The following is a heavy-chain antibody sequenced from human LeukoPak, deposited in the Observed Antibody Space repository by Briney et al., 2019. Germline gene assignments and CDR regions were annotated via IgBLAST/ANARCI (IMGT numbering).Heavy chain of an antibody. CDR3: ARSLSAFDI. CDR2: IYSGGST. V-gene: IGHV3-66*02. CDR1: GFTVSSNY. J-gene: IGHJ3*02. Sequence: PGGSLRLSCVASGFTVSSNYMSWVRQAPGKGLEWVSLIYSGGSTYYADSVKGQFTFSRDNSKNTLYLQMNSLRAEDTAVYYCARSLSAFDIWGQGTMVTVSS.